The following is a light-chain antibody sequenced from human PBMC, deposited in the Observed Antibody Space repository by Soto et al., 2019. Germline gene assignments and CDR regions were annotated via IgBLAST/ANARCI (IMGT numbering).Light chain of an antibody. CDR2: GAS. Sequence: EIVLTQSPDTLSLSPGERVTLSCRASQSVTNSYLAWYQQKPGQGPRLLIHGASSRATGTPDRFSGSGSGTDFTLTISRLEPEDFAVYYCQQYGATPGTFGQGTKVDIK. CDR1: QSVTNSY. J-gene: IGKJ1*01. CDR3: QQYGATPGT. V-gene: IGKV3-20*01.